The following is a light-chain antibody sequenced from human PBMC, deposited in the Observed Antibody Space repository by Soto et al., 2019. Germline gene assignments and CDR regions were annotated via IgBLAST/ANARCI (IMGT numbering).Light chain of an antibody. V-gene: IGKV1-33*01. CDR2: DAS. CDR3: QQYDNLPPFT. CDR1: QDISNF. Sequence: DIQMTQSPSSLSASVGDRATITCQASQDISNFLNWYQQKPGTAPKLLIYDASNLETGVPSRFSGSGSGTYFTFTISSLQPEDIATYYCQQYDNLPPFTFGPGTKVDIK. J-gene: IGKJ3*01.